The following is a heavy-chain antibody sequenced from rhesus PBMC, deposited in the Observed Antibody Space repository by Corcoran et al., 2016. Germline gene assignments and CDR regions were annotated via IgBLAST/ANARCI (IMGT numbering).Heavy chain of an antibody. D-gene: IGHD3-28*01. CDR1: GYTFTDYY. CDR3: ARVYYYDSGYYHYFDY. V-gene: IGHV1S2*01. CDR2: INPYNGNT. Sequence: QVQLVQSGAEVKKPGSSVKVSCKASGYTFTDYYMHWVRQAPRQGLERMGWINPYNGNTKYAQKFQGRVTMTRDTSTSTAYMELSSLRSEDTAVYYCARVYYYDSGYYHYFDYWGQGVLVTVSS. J-gene: IGHJ4*01.